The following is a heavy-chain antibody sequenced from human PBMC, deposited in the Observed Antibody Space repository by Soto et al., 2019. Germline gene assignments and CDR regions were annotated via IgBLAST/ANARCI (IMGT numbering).Heavy chain of an antibody. CDR2: LSGSGDTA. CDR3: AKSLWDIVVVPTAPVDC. CDR1: RLPFRGYV. V-gene: IGHV3-23*01. J-gene: IGHJ4*02. D-gene: IGHD2-2*01. Sequence: EVQLLESGGGLVQPGGSLRLSCAASRLPFRGYVMNWVRQAPGRGLEWVSSLSGSGDTAHYADSVRGRFTISRDNSKNTLYLLMNSLRADDTAVYYCAKSLWDIVVVPTAPVDCWGQGALVTVSS.